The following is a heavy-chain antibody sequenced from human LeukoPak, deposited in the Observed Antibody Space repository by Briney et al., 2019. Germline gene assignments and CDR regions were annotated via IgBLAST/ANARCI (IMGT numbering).Heavy chain of an antibody. Sequence: GGSLRLSCAASGFTFSSSAMSWVRQAPGKGLEWVSAISNNGGYTYYADSVKGRFTISRDSSKDTLFLHMNTLRAEDTAIYYCAKDRTVGASYWYFDLWGRGTLVTVSS. CDR3: AKDRTVGASYWYFDL. D-gene: IGHD1-26*01. CDR2: ISNNGGYT. CDR1: GFTFSSSA. J-gene: IGHJ2*01. V-gene: IGHV3-23*01.